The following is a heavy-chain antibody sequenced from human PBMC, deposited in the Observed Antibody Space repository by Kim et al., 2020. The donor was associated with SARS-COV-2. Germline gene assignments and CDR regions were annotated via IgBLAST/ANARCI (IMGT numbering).Heavy chain of an antibody. J-gene: IGHJ6*02. CDR2: IKQDGSEK. CDR3: TGSDGWNYYYYYGMDV. CDR1: GFTFSSYW. Sequence: GGSLRLSCAASGFTFSSYWMSWVRQAPGKGLEWVANIKQDGSEKYYVDSVKGRFTISRDNAKNSLYLQMNSLRAEDTAVYYCTGSDGWNYYYYYGMDVWGQGTTVTVSS. D-gene: IGHD6-19*01. V-gene: IGHV3-7*03.